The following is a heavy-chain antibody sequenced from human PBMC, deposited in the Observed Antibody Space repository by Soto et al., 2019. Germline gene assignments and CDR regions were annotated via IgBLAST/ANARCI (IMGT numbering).Heavy chain of an antibody. CDR3: ARSQGSSTSLEIYYYYYYGMDV. J-gene: IGHJ6*02. D-gene: IGHD2-2*01. CDR1: GGTFSSYA. V-gene: IGHV1-69*01. CDR2: IIPIPGTA. Sequence: QVQLVQSGAEVKKPGSSVKVSCKASGGTFSSYAISWVRQAPGQGLEWMGGIIPIPGTANYAQKFQGRVTITADEPTSTAYMELSSLRSEYTAVYYCARSQGSSTSLEIYYYYYYGMDVWGQGTTVTVSS.